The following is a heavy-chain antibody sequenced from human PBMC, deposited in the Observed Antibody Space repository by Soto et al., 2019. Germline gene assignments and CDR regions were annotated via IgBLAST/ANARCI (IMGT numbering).Heavy chain of an antibody. J-gene: IGHJ4*02. D-gene: IGHD3-16*02. Sequence: PGGSLRLSCAASGFTFSSYAMSWVRQAPGKGLEWVSAISGSGGSTYYADSVKGRFTISRDNSKNTLYLQMNSLRAEDTAVYYCAKDEGSYRYPRNFDYWGQGTLVTVSS. CDR1: GFTFSSYA. V-gene: IGHV3-23*01. CDR3: AKDEGSYRYPRNFDY. CDR2: ISGSGGST.